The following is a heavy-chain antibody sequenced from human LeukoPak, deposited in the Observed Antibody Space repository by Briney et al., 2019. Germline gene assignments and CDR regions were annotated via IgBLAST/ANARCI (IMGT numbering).Heavy chain of an antibody. J-gene: IGHJ4*02. CDR1: GGSVGNYY. CDR2: IYYTET. CDR3: ATRKLGNDY. D-gene: IGHD7-27*01. V-gene: IGHV4-59*02. Sequence: SETLSLTCTVSGGSVGNYYWSWIRQSPGKGLEWIGYIYYTETSYNPSLKSRVTISADTSKNQFSLKLYSVTAADTAVYYCATRKLGNDYWGQGTLVTVSS.